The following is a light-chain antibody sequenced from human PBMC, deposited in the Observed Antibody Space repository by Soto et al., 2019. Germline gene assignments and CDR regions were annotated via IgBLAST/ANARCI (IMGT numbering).Light chain of an antibody. Sequence: EIVLTQSPGTLSLSPGQRATLSCRASESISRDYLAWYQQRLGQAPRLLIYGASSGATGIPDRFSGSGSGTDFTLTISRLEPEDFAIYYCQQYGGVPYTVGQGTKVDIK. CDR3: QQYGGVPYT. V-gene: IGKV3-20*01. CDR2: GAS. CDR1: ESISRDY. J-gene: IGKJ2*01.